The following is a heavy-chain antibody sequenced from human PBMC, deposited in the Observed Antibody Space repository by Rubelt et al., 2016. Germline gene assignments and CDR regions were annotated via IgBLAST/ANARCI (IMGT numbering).Heavy chain of an antibody. Sequence: QVQLVESGGGVVQPGRSLRLSCAASGFTFITYAIHWVRQAPGKGLEWVAVISYDGSTQYYADTVKGRLTISRDNSKNTLYLQMNSLRAEDTAVYYCARTSAVVGPFDFWGQGTLVTVSS. D-gene: IGHD6-19*01. J-gene: IGHJ4*02. V-gene: IGHV3-30*04. CDR2: ISYDGSTQ. CDR3: ARTSAVVGPFDF. CDR1: GFTFITYA.